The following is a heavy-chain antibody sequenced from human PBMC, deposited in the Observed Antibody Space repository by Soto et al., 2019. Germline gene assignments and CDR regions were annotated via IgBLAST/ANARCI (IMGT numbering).Heavy chain of an antibody. D-gene: IGHD1-1*01. CDR2: ISNDGTYK. CDR3: AKDPSTTRDHYFIMDV. Sequence: QVQLVESGGGVVRPGGSLRLSCAASGFTFSYYHIHWVRQAPGKGLEWLAGISNDGTYKYYADSVKGRFTISRDNSKNTLYLQMAGLRAEDTAVYYCAKDPSTTRDHYFIMDVWGQGTTVTVSS. V-gene: IGHV3-30*18. J-gene: IGHJ6*02. CDR1: GFTFSYYH.